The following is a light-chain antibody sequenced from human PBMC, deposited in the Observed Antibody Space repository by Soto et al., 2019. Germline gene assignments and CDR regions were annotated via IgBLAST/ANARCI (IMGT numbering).Light chain of an antibody. J-gene: IGLJ1*01. CDR1: SSDLGGYNF. Sequence: QSVLTQPASVSGSPGQSITMSCTGTSSDLGGYNFVSWYQHHPGKAPKLMIYQVSNRPSGVSNRFSGSKSGNTASLTISGLQAEDEADYYCCSYTSSSPYVFGTGTKVTV. CDR3: CSYTSSSPYV. V-gene: IGLV2-14*01. CDR2: QVS.